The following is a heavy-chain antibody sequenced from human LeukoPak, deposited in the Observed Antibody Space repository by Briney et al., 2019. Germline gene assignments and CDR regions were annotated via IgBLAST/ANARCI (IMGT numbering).Heavy chain of an antibody. Sequence: ALVKVSCKASGYTFTSYPMHWVRQAPGQRLEWMGWISAGNGNTKYSQKFQGRVTITRDTSASTAYMELTSLRSEDTAVYYCAREGIVVVSSNWFDPWGQGTLVTVSS. CDR2: ISAGNGNT. V-gene: IGHV1-3*01. J-gene: IGHJ5*02. CDR3: AREGIVVVSSNWFDP. CDR1: GYTFTSYP. D-gene: IGHD3-22*01.